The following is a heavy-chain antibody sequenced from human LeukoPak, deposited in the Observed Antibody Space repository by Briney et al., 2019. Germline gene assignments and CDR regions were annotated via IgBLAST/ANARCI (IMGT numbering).Heavy chain of an antibody. Sequence: GGSLRLSCAASGFTFDDYAMHWVRQAPGKGLEWVSLISGDGGSIYYADSVKGRFTIPRDNSKNSLYLQMNSLRTEDTALYYCAKDFPHYYDSSGYHDYWGQGTLVTVSS. CDR3: AKDFPHYYDSSGYHDY. D-gene: IGHD3-22*01. V-gene: IGHV3-43*02. J-gene: IGHJ4*02. CDR2: ISGDGGSI. CDR1: GFTFDDYA.